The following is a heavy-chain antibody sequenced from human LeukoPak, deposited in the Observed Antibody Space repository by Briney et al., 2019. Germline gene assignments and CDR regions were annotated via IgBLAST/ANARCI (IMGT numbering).Heavy chain of an antibody. Sequence: ASVKVSCKASGYTFTSYDINWVRQATGQGLEWMGWMNPNSGNTGYAQKLQGRVTMTRNTSISTVYMELSSLRSEDTAVYYCARARQYDFWSGYYWFDPWGQGTLVTVSS. CDR2: MNPNSGNT. D-gene: IGHD3-3*01. CDR3: ARARQYDFWSGYYWFDP. CDR1: GYTFTSYD. V-gene: IGHV1-8*01. J-gene: IGHJ5*02.